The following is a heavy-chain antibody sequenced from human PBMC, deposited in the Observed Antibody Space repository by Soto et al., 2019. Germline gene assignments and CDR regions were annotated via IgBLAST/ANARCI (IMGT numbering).Heavy chain of an antibody. D-gene: IGHD6-13*01. CDR3: ARDQGVAAAGITWFDP. J-gene: IGHJ5*02. V-gene: IGHV4-4*07. Sequence: ASETLSLTCTVSGASMNSYHWSWIRQPAGKGLEWIGHIHSSGITNYNPSLKSRVTMSVDTSKNHFSLRLMSLTAADTAVYYCARDQGVAAAGITWFDPWGQGSLVTVST. CDR2: IHSSGIT. CDR1: GASMNSYH.